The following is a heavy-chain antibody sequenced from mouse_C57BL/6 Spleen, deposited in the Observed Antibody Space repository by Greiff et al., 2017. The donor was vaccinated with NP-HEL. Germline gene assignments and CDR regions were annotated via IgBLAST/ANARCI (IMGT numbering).Heavy chain of an antibody. Sequence: VQLQQSGPGMVKPSQSLSLTCTVTGYSITSGYDWHWIRHFPGNKLEWMGYISYSGSTNYNPSLKSRISITHDTSKNHFFLKLNSVTTEDTATYYCARGAYYSNEGFAYWGQGTLVTVSA. CDR1: GYSITSGYD. J-gene: IGHJ3*01. CDR3: ARGAYYSNEGFAY. CDR2: ISYSGST. V-gene: IGHV3-1*01. D-gene: IGHD2-5*01.